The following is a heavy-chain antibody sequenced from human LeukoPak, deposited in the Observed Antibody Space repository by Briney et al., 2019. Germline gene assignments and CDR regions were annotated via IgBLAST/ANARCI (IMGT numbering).Heavy chain of an antibody. D-gene: IGHD6-19*01. J-gene: IGHJ6*02. CDR2: IYIGGRT. CDR3: ARGAGAYKHYAMDV. V-gene: IGHV3-66*01. CDR1: RFTVSNND. Sequence: QAGGSLRLSCAASRFTVSNNDMNWVRQAPGKGLEWVSGIYIGGRTISVDSVRGRFTISRDNSKNTLYLQMNSLRAEDTALYYCARGAGAYKHYAMDVWGQGTTVAVSS.